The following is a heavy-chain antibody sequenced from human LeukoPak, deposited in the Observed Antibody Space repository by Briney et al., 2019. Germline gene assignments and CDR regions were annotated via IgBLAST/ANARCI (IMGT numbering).Heavy chain of an antibody. Sequence: SQTLSLTCAISGDSVSSNSAAWNWIRQSPSRGLEWLGRTYYRSKWYNDYAVSVKSRITINPDTSKNHFSLQLNSVTPEDTAVYYCARVGKRMAAAGDYYFYMDVWGKGTTVTVSS. J-gene: IGHJ6*03. CDR3: ARVGKRMAAAGDYYFYMDV. CDR2: TYYRSKWYN. V-gene: IGHV6-1*01. CDR1: GDSVSSNSAA. D-gene: IGHD6-13*01.